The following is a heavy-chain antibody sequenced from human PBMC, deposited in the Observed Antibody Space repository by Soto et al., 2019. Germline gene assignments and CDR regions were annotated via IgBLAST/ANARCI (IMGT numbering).Heavy chain of an antibody. CDR3: ARAASGIPMVRGPIDYYYGMDV. V-gene: IGHV1-69*06. Sequence: SVKVSCKASGGTFSSYAISWVRQAPGQGLEWMGGIIPIFGTANYAQKFQGRVTITADKSTSTAYMELSSLRSEDTAVYYCARAASGIPMVRGPIDYYYGMDVWGQGTTGTV. CDR2: IIPIFGTA. J-gene: IGHJ6*02. CDR1: GGTFSSYA. D-gene: IGHD3-10*01.